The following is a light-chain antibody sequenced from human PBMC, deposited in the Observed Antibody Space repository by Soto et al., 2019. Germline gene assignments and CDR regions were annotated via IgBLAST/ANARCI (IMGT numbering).Light chain of an antibody. V-gene: IGKV2-28*01. CDR3: MQVLRTPA. CDR2: LGS. CDR1: QSLLHRNGYNY. Sequence: DIVVTQSPLSLPVTPGEPASISCRSSQSLLHRNGYNYLDWYLQKPGQSPQLLIYLGSHRPSGVPDRFSGSGSGTDFTLRISRVEAEDVGVYYCMQVLRTPAFGQGTKVDIK. J-gene: IGKJ1*01.